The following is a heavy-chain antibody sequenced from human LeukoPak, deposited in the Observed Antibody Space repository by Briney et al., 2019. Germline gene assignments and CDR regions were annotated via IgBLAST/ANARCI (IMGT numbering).Heavy chain of an antibody. J-gene: IGHJ4*02. D-gene: IGHD3-9*01. CDR1: GFTFSSYA. CDR2: ISGSGGST. Sequence: GGSLRLSCAASGFTFSSYAMSWVRQAPGKGLEWVSAISGSGGSTYYADSVKGRFTISRDNSKNTLYLQMNSLRAEDTAVYYCAKSAPRYFDRLPYFDYWGQGTLVTVSS. V-gene: IGHV3-23*01. CDR3: AKSAPRYFDRLPYFDY.